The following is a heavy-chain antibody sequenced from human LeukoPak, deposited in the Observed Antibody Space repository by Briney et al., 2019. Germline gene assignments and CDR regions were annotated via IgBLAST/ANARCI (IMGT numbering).Heavy chain of an antibody. CDR1: GGSISSSNW. CDR3: ARGISNYYTQDGMDV. V-gene: IGHV4-4*02. CDR2: IYHSGST. Sequence: SETLSLSCAVSGGSISSSNWWSWVRQPPGKGLEWIGEIYHSGSTNYNPSLKSRVTISVDKSKNQFSLKLSSVTAADTAVYYCARGISNYYTQDGMDVWGQGTTVTVPS. J-gene: IGHJ6*02. D-gene: IGHD4-4*01.